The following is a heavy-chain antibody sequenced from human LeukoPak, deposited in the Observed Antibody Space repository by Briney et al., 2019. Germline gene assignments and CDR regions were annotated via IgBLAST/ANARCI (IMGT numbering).Heavy chain of an antibody. J-gene: IGHJ4*02. V-gene: IGHV3-30*02. CDR3: AREGRPYGSGSYEDLFDY. Sequence: GGSLRLSCAASGFTFSSYGMHWVRQAPGKGLEWVAFIRYDGSNKYYADSVKGRFTISRDNSKNTLYLQMNSLRAEDTAVYYCAREGRPYGSGSYEDLFDYWGQGTLVTVSS. D-gene: IGHD3-10*01. CDR1: GFTFSSYG. CDR2: IRYDGSNK.